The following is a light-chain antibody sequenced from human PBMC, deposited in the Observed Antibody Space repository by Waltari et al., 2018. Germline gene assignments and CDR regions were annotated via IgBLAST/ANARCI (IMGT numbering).Light chain of an antibody. CDR2: QDT. Sequence: SYELTQSPSLSVSPRQTATITCSGVKLEDKIVSWYQQKSGQSPVLVIFQDTRRPSGIPERFSGSSSGNTATLTISGTQTLDEADYYCQAWDSRTYVVFGGGTKVTVL. J-gene: IGLJ2*01. CDR3: QAWDSRTYVV. V-gene: IGLV3-1*01. CDR1: KLEDKI.